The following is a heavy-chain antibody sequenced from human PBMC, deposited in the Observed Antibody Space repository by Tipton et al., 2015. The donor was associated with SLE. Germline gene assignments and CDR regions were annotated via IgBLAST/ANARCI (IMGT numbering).Heavy chain of an antibody. V-gene: IGHV4-39*07. Sequence: LSLTCTVSGGSISSSSYYWGWIRQPPGKGLEWIGGIYYSGSTYYNPSLKSRVTISVDTSKNQFSLKLSSVTAADTAVYYCARMERAYGSLDYWGQGTLVTVSA. J-gene: IGHJ4*02. D-gene: IGHD3-10*01. CDR2: IYYSGST. CDR1: GGSISSSSYY. CDR3: ARMERAYGSLDY.